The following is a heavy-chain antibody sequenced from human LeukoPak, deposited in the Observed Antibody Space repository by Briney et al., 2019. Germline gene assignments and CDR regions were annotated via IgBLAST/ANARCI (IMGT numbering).Heavy chain of an antibody. J-gene: IGHJ5*02. CDR1: GGSISSYY. Sequence: PSETLSLTCTVSGGSISSYYWSWIRQPPGKGLEWIGYIYYSGSTNYNPSLRSRVTISVDTSKNQFSLKLSSVTAADTAVYYCARDNLGYCSGGSCYSYWFDPWGQGTLVTVSS. CDR3: ARDNLGYCSGGSCYSYWFDP. CDR2: IYYSGST. V-gene: IGHV4-59*01. D-gene: IGHD2-15*01.